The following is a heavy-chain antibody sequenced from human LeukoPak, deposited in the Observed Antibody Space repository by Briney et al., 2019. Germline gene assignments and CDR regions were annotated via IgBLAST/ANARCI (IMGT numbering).Heavy chain of an antibody. CDR1: GGTFSSYA. Sequence: SVKVSCKASGGTFSSYAISWVRQAPGQGLKWMGGIIPIFGTANYAQKFQGRVTITADESTSTAYMELSSLRSEDTAVYYCARDHCSSTSCRFDYWGQGTLVTVSS. CDR2: IIPIFGTA. D-gene: IGHD2-2*01. V-gene: IGHV1-69*13. CDR3: ARDHCSSTSCRFDY. J-gene: IGHJ4*02.